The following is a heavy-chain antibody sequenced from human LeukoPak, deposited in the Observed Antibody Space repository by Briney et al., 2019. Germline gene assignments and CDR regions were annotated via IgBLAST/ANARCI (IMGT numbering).Heavy chain of an antibody. CDR2: ISPYNGHT. V-gene: IGHV1-18*01. CDR1: GYTFTIYG. D-gene: IGHD3-10*01. CDR3: ARDRNNYGSGSYPSDY. Sequence: VASVKVSCKASGYTFTIYGISWVRQVPGQGLEWMGWISPYNGHTKYADKLQGRITMTTDTSTSTAYMELRSLRSDDTAVYSCARDRNNYGSGSYPSDYWGQGTLVTVSS. J-gene: IGHJ4*02.